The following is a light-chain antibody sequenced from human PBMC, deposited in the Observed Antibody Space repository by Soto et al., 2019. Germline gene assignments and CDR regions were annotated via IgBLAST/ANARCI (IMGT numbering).Light chain of an antibody. CDR3: QQYDNLPFT. CDR1: QDISNY. J-gene: IGKJ3*01. Sequence: DIQMTQSPSSLSASVGDRVTITCQASQDISNYLNWYQQIPGQAPKLLIYGASNLETGVPSRFSGSACGTDFSLTISSLQPEDIATYYCQQYDNLPFTFGPGTKVDIK. V-gene: IGKV1-33*01. CDR2: GAS.